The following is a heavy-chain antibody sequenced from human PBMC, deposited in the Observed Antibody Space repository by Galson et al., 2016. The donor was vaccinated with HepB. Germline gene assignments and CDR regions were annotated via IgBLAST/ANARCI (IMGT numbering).Heavy chain of an antibody. V-gene: IGHV3-23*01. Sequence: SLRLSCAASGFTLSNYATTWVRRAPGKGLEWVSTITGRGTSEFYAKSVEGRFTISRDISKNTLFLLMNNLRAEDTAIYYCAKAFEVITQIDYWGQGTLVTVSS. CDR1: GFTLSNYA. J-gene: IGHJ4*02. CDR3: AKAFEVITQIDY. CDR2: ITGRGTSE. D-gene: IGHD3-16*01.